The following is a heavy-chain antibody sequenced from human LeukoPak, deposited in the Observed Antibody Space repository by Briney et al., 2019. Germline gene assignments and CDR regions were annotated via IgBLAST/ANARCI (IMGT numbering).Heavy chain of an antibody. V-gene: IGHV1-18*01. CDR2: ISAYNGNT. D-gene: IGHD3-22*01. CDR3: ARRLPGSGYSGWGGDYYYYMDV. CDR1: GYTFTSYG. Sequence: ASVKVSCKASGYTFTSYGISWVRQAPGQGLEWMGWISAYNGNTKNAQKLQGRVTMTTDTSTSTAYMEVRSLRSNDTAVYCCARRLPGSGYSGWGGDYYYYMDVWGKGTTVSVSS. J-gene: IGHJ6*03.